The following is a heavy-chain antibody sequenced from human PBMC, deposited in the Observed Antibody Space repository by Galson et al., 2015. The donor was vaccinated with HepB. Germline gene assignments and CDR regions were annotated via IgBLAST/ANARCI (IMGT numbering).Heavy chain of an antibody. CDR2: IRYDATKI. J-gene: IGHJ4*02. CDR3: AKDGGSYTGGTFDF. D-gene: IGHD1-26*01. V-gene: IGHV3-30*02. Sequence: SLRLSCAASGFTFSSYGMHWFRQAPGKGLEWVAFIRYDATKIYYADSVKGRLTISRDNSKNTLFLQMNSLRTEDTAIYYCAKDGGSYTGGTFDFWGQGTLVTVSS. CDR1: GFTFSSYG.